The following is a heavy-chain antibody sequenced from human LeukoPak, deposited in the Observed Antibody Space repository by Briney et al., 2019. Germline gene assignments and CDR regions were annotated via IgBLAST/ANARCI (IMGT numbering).Heavy chain of an antibody. CDR2: IYSGGST. J-gene: IGHJ6*02. CDR1: GFTVSSNY. CDR3: ARVDTAVVGYYYGMDV. V-gene: IGHV3-53*01. D-gene: IGHD5-18*01. Sequence: GGSLRLSCAVSGFTVSSNYMSWVRQAPGKGLEWVSVIYSGGSTYYADSVKGRFTISRDNSKNTLYLQMDTLRAEDTAVYYCARVDTAVVGYYYGMDVWGQGTTVTVSS.